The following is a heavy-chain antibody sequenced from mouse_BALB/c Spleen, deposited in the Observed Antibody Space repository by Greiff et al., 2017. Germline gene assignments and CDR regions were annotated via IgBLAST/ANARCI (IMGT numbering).Heavy chain of an antibody. CDR1: GYSITSDYA. V-gene: IGHV3-2*02. CDR2: ISYSGST. D-gene: IGHD2-3*01. CDR3: ARDDGYDDY. J-gene: IGHJ2*01. Sequence: EVKLLESGPGLVKPSQSLSLTCTVTGYSITSDYAWNWIRQFPGNKLEWMGYISYSGSTSYNPSLKSRISITRDTSKNQFFLQLNSVTTEDTATYYCARDDGYDDYWGQGTTLTVSS.